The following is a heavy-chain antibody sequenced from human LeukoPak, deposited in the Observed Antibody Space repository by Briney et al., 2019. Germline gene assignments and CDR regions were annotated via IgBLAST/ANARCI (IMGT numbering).Heavy chain of an antibody. CDR3: AREAGYCSSTSCYKAAIDY. D-gene: IGHD2-2*02. CDR1: GFTFSDYY. V-gene: IGHV3-11*01. Sequence: GGSLRLSCAASGFTFSDYYMSWIRQAPGKGLEWVSYISSSGSTIYYADSVKGRFTISRDNAKNSLYLQMNSLRAEVTAVYYCAREAGYCSSTSCYKAAIDYWGQGTLVTVSS. CDR2: ISSSGSTI. J-gene: IGHJ4*02.